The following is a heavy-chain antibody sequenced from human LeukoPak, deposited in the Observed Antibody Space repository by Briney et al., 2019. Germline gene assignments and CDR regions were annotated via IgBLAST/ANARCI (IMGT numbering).Heavy chain of an antibody. CDR1: GFTFDEYA. Sequence: PGRSLRLSCAASGFTFDEYAMHWVRHAPGKGLEWVSGISWNSGSIAYADSVKGRFTISRDNAKNLLFLQMSSLRAADTALYYCAKGHCSSSSCFPNYYYYMDVWGKGTTVTVSS. J-gene: IGHJ6*03. V-gene: IGHV3-9*01. D-gene: IGHD2-15*01. CDR2: ISWNSGSI. CDR3: AKGHCSSSSCFPNYYYYMDV.